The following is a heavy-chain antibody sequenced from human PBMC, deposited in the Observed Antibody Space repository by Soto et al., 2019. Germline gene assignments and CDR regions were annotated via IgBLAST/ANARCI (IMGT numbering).Heavy chain of an antibody. D-gene: IGHD4-17*01. Sequence: QAHLVQSGPEVKKPGASVKVSCKGSGYIFTSYGIAWVRQAPGQGLEWMGWISAHNGNTEYAQKFQVRVTVTRDTSTSTAYLYLRSLRADDTSLYYCARGRYGDYWGQGALVTVSS. CDR2: ISAHNGNT. CDR1: GYIFTSYG. V-gene: IGHV1-18*01. J-gene: IGHJ4*02. CDR3: ARGRYGDY.